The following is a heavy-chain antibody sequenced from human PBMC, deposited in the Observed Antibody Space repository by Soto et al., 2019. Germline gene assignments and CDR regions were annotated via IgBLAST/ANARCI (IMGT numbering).Heavy chain of an antibody. CDR2: IKQDGSEK. Sequence: GGSLRLSCAASGFTFSSSWMSWVRQAAGKGLEWVANIKQDGSEKYYVDSVKGRFTISRDNAKNSLYLQMNSLRAEDTAVYYCARRITAAGAYDYWGQGTLVTVSS. CDR1: GFTFSSSW. J-gene: IGHJ4*02. V-gene: IGHV3-7*01. CDR3: ARRITAAGAYDY. D-gene: IGHD6-13*01.